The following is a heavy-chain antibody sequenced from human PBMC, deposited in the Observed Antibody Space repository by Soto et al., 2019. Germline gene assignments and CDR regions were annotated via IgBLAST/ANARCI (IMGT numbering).Heavy chain of an antibody. J-gene: IGHJ4*02. Sequence: GASVKVSCKASGYTFTSYGISWVRQAPGQGLEWMGWISAYNGNTNYAQKLQGRVTMTTDTSTSTAYMELRSLRSDDTAVYYCASGNSLEWPGVPADDYFDYWGQGTLVTVSS. CDR1: GYTFTSYG. CDR3: ASGNSLEWPGVPADDYFDY. D-gene: IGHD3-3*01. CDR2: ISAYNGNT. V-gene: IGHV1-18*01.